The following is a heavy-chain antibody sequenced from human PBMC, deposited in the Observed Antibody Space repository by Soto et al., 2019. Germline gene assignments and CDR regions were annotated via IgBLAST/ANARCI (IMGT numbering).Heavy chain of an antibody. CDR2: ISGSGGST. CDR1: GFTFSNYA. D-gene: IGHD6-13*01. Sequence: EVQLLESGGGLVQPGGSLRLSCAASGFTFSNYAVTWVRQAPGKGLEWVSTISGSGGSTYYADSVKGRFTISRDNSKNALYRQMNSRRDEDAAVYYCAIGQGSSWYEIDYWGQGTLVTVSS. V-gene: IGHV3-23*01. CDR3: AIGQGSSWYEIDY. J-gene: IGHJ4*02.